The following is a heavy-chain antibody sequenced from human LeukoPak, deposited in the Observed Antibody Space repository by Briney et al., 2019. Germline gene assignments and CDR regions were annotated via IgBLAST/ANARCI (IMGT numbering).Heavy chain of an antibody. CDR3: ARKWGYNWNYFDDYYYMDV. CDR1: GFTFSSYA. CDR2: ISYDGSNK. Sequence: AGRSLRLSCAASGFTFSSYAMHWVRQAPGKGLEWVAVISYDGSNKYYADSVKGRFTISRDNSKNTLYLQMNSLRAEDTAVYYCARKWGYNWNYFDDYYYMDVWGKGTTVTVSS. J-gene: IGHJ6*03. V-gene: IGHV3-30*04. D-gene: IGHD1-7*01.